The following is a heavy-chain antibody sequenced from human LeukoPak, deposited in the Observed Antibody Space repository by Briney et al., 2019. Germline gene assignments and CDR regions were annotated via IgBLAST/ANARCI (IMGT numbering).Heavy chain of an antibody. CDR3: ARGNGYSSSWLRVGWFDP. D-gene: IGHD6-13*01. V-gene: IGHV3-7*01. CDR2: IKQDGNEK. J-gene: IGHJ5*02. CDR1: GFTFSSYW. Sequence: GGSLRLSCAACGFTFSSYWMSWVRQAPGKGLEWVANIKQDGNEKYYVDSVKGRFTISRDNAKNSLYLQMNSLRAEDTAVYYCARGNGYSSSWLRVGWFDPWGQGTLVTVSS.